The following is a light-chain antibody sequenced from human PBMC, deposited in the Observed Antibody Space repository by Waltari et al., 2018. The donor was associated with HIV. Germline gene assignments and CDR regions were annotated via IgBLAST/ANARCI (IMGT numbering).Light chain of an antibody. CDR3: ATWDDSLGTYV. Sequence: WYQKKAGQSPQLIINERNRRPSGVPNRFSASMSGTSASLAISGLQSEDEADYYCATWDDSLGTYVFGTATKVTVL. J-gene: IGLJ1*01. V-gene: IGLV1-36*01. CDR2: ERN.